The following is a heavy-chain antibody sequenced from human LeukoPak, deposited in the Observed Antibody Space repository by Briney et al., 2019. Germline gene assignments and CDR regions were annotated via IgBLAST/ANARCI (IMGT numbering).Heavy chain of an antibody. CDR2: VSAYNGKT. CDR3: ARGGTYYPCIDY. V-gene: IGHV1-18*01. D-gene: IGHD1-26*01. J-gene: IGHJ4*02. CDR1: GYSYTTSY. Sequence: ASVKVSCKASGYSYTTSYINWVRQAPGQGLEWMGWVSAYNGKTEYAQKFQSRVTMTTDSSTNTAYMDLTSLRSDDTAVYYCARGGTYYPCIDYWGQGTLVTVSS.